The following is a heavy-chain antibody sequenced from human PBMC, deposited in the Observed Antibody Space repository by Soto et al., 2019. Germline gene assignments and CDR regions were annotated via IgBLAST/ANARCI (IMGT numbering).Heavy chain of an antibody. CDR3: ARVAGYSSGWRPPSSYFQH. D-gene: IGHD6-19*01. CDR1: GGSFSGYY. J-gene: IGHJ1*01. Sequence: QVQLQQWGAGLLKPSETLSLTCAVYGGSFSGYYWSWIRQPPGKGLEWIGEINHSGSTNYNPSLKSRVTISVDTSKNQFSLKLSSVTAADTAVYYCARVAGYSSGWRPPSSYFQHWGQGTLVTVSS. V-gene: IGHV4-34*01. CDR2: INHSGST.